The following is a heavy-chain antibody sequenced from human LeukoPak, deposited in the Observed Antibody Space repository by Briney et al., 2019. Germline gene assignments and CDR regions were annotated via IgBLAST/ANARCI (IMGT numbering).Heavy chain of an antibody. J-gene: IGHJ3*02. D-gene: IGHD6-13*01. CDR2: IYYNGSP. V-gene: IGHV4-59*01. CDR1: GSCISSYY. CDR3: ARCRGYSSSWARTFDI. Sequence: SETLSLTCTVSGSCISSYYWSWMRQLPGKGLEWIGYIYYNGSPNYNPSLKSRVTMSLDTSENQFSLKLTSVTAADTAVYYCARCRGYSSSWARTFDIWGQGTMVTVSS.